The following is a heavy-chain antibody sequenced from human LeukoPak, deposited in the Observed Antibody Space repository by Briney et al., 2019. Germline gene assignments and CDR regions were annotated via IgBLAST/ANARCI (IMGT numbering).Heavy chain of an antibody. Sequence: SETLSLTCTVSGGSLSSYYWSWIRQPPGKGLEWIGYIYYSGSTNYNPSPKSRVTISVDTSKNQFSLKLSSVTAADTAVYYCARLLLTGYYMVDYWGQGTLVNGSS. CDR2: IYYSGST. CDR1: GGSLSSYY. D-gene: IGHD3-9*01. V-gene: IGHV4-59*12. J-gene: IGHJ4*02. CDR3: ARLLLTGYYMVDY.